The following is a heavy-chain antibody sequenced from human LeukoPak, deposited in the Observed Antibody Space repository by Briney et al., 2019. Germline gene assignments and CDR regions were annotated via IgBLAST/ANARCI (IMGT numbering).Heavy chain of an antibody. CDR1: GYTFTSYD. CDR3: ARGRTPPPYYYYYMDV. CDR2: MNPNSGNT. Sequence: ASVKVSCKASGYTFTSYDINWVRQATGQGLEWMGWMNPNSGNTGYAQKFQGRVTMTRNTSISTAYMELSSLRSEDTAVYYCARGRTPPPYYYYYMDVWGKGTTVTVSS. J-gene: IGHJ6*03. V-gene: IGHV1-8*01.